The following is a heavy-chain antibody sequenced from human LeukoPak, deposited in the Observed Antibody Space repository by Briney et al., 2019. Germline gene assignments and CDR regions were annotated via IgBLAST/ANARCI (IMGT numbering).Heavy chain of an antibody. V-gene: IGHV3-23*01. J-gene: IGHJ4*02. CDR1: GFTFSSNA. CDR3: AKIVVVTGFVDY. CDR2: ISGSGGST. Sequence: AGGSLRLSCAASGFTFSSNAMSWVRQAPGKGLEWVSAISGSGGSTYYADSVKGRFTISRDNSKNTLYLQMNSLRAEDTAVYYCAKIVVVTGFVDYWGQGTLVTVSS. D-gene: IGHD2-21*02.